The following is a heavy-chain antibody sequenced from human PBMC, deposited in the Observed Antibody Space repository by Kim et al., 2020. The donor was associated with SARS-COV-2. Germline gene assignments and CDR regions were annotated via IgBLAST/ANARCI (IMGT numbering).Heavy chain of an antibody. D-gene: IGHD2-15*01. V-gene: IGHV4-39*01. J-gene: IGHJ4*02. CDR3: ARHRGNIVVVVAVFDY. Sequence: LKGRGPISVDTSKNQFSLKLSSVTAADTAVYYCARHRGNIVVVVAVFDYWGQGTLVTVSS.